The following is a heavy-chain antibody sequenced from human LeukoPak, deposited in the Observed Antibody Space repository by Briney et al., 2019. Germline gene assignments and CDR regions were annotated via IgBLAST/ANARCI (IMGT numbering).Heavy chain of an antibody. V-gene: IGHV1-2*04. CDR2: INPNSGGT. J-gene: IGHJ5*02. CDR3: ARERGGYCSGGSCYPNWFDP. CDR1: VYTFTGYY. Sequence: ASVKVSCKASVYTFTGYYMHWVRQAPGQGLEWMGWINPNSGGTNYAQKFQGWVTMTRDTSISTAYMELSRLRSDDTAVYYCARERGGYCSGGSCYPNWFDPWGQGTLVTVSS. D-gene: IGHD2-15*01.